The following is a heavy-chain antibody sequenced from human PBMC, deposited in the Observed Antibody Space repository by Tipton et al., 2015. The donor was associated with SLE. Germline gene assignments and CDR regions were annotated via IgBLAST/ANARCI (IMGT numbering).Heavy chain of an antibody. CDR2: IHYSRDT. V-gene: IGHV4-59*11. CDR1: GGSLSSHY. D-gene: IGHD3-3*01. J-gene: IGHJ6*04. Sequence: TLSLTCTVSGGSLSSHYWNWIRQPPGKGLEWIGYIHYSRDTNYNPSLKSRVTISVDTSKNQLSLKLTSVTAADTARYYCARGLSNHDYWTLDVWGTGITVIVSS. CDR3: ARGLSNHDYWTLDV.